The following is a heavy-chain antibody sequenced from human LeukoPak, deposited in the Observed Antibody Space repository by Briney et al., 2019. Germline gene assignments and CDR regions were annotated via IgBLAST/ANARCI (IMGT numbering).Heavy chain of an antibody. D-gene: IGHD3-10*01. J-gene: IGHJ4*02. Sequence: GGSLRLSCVASGFTVSTNYMSWVRQASGKGLEGVSVIDSGGNTNYADSVKGRFTISRDNSKNTLSLQMNSLRVEDTALYYCARVGYGSARDWGQGSLITVSS. V-gene: IGHV3-66*01. CDR1: GFTVSTNY. CDR2: IDSGGNT. CDR3: ARVGYGSARD.